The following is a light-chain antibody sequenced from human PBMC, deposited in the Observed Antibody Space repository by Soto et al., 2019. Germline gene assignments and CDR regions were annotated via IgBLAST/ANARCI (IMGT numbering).Light chain of an antibody. CDR3: QQDANSTIK. CDR2: GVS. V-gene: IGKV3-20*01. Sequence: EIVLNQSPCTLSTSTWETATLSCRASQSVSNNYLAWYQQKPGQAHRLLIYGVSSRASGIPDRFFGSGSGTDFTLTINRLEPGDFAVYYCQQDANSTIKFGQGTRLEIK. J-gene: IGKJ5*01. CDR1: QSVSNNY.